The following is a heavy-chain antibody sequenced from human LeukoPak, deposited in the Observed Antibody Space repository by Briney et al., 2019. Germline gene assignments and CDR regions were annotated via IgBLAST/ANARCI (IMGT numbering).Heavy chain of an antibody. Sequence: PGGSLRLSCAASGFTFSSYWMSWVRQTPGKGLEWVANIKQDGSEKYYVDSVKGRFTISRDNTKNSLYLQMNSLRAEDTAVYSCARDLEYYFDYWGQGTLVTVSS. CDR3: ARDLEYYFDY. CDR1: GFTFSSYW. J-gene: IGHJ4*02. D-gene: IGHD3-3*01. CDR2: IKQDGSEK. V-gene: IGHV3-7*01.